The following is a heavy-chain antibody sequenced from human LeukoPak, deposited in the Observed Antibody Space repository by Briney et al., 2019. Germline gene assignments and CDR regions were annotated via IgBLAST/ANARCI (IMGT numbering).Heavy chain of an antibody. CDR3: ARLPYYYDSSGSKIFDY. V-gene: IGHV4-59*08. CDR2: IYHTGST. Sequence: SETLSLTCTISGGSVSDYYWSWIRQSPGKGLEWIGYIYHTGSTSYSPSLKSRVTISVDTSKNQFSLKLSSVAAADTAVYYCARLPYYYDSSGSKIFDYWGQGTLVTVSS. CDR1: GGSVSDYY. D-gene: IGHD3-22*01. J-gene: IGHJ4*02.